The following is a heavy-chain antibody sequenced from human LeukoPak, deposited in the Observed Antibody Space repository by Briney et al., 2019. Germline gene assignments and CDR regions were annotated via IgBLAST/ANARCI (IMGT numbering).Heavy chain of an antibody. D-gene: IGHD6-19*01. CDR2: IYYSGST. CDR1: GGSISSGGYY. CDR3: ARVQRSGWYFDY. Sequence: SETLSLTCTVSGGSISSGGYYWSWIRQHPGKGLAWIGYIYYSGSTYFNPSLKSRVTISVDTSKNQFSLKLSSVTAADTAVYYCARVQRSGWYFDYWGQGTLVTVSS. V-gene: IGHV4-31*03. J-gene: IGHJ4*02.